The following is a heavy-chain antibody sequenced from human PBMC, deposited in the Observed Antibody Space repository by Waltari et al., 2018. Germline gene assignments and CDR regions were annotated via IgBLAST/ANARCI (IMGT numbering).Heavy chain of an antibody. D-gene: IGHD2-2*02. Sequence: QVQLQQWGAGLLKPSETLSLTCAVSGGSFSGYYWSWIRQPPGKGLEWIGEINHSGSTNYNPSLKSRVTISVDTSKNQFSLKLSSVTAADTAVYYCARGIVVVPAAIVPWFDPWGQGTLVTVSS. V-gene: IGHV4-34*01. CDR1: GGSFSGYY. CDR3: ARGIVVVPAAIVPWFDP. CDR2: INHSGST. J-gene: IGHJ5*02.